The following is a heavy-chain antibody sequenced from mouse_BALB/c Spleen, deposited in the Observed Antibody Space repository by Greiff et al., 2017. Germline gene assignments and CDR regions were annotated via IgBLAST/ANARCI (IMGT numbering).Heavy chain of an antibody. J-gene: IGHJ4*01. V-gene: IGHV5-4*02. Sequence: EVKLVESGGGLVKPGGSLKLSCAASGFTFSDYYMYWVRQTPEKRLEWVATISAGGSYTYYPDSVKGRFTISRDNAKNNLYLQMSSLKSEDTAMYYCVYEGIYDGYLDAMDYWGQGTSVTVSS. D-gene: IGHD2-3*01. CDR3: VYEGIYDGYLDAMDY. CDR1: GFTFSDYY. CDR2: ISAGGSYT.